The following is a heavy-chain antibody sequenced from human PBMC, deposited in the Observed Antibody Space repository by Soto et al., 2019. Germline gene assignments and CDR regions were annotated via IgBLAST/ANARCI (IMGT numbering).Heavy chain of an antibody. CDR1: TCCSS. Sequence: TCCSSWTWIRQSPGRGPEWVGSIFYSGSPEYSPSLKSRVTISVDTSKNRFSLQLRSVTAADTAVYYCARRAYYHSRGYQGGYYFDTWGQGTLVTVSS. CDR3: ARRAYYHSRGYQGGYYFDT. V-gene: IGHV4-59*01. J-gene: IGHJ4*02. D-gene: IGHD3-22*01. CDR2: IFYSGSP.